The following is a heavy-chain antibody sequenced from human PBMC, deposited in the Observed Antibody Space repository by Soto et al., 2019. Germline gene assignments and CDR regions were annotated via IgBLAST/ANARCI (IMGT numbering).Heavy chain of an antibody. D-gene: IGHD3-22*01. Sequence: LSLTCTVSGGSISSGDYYMSWIRQAPGKGLEWVSYISSSGSTIYYADSVKGRFTISRDNAKNSLYLQMNSLRAEDTAVYYCARSHLYYDSSGYPDYWGQGNLVTVSS. V-gene: IGHV3-11*01. CDR1: GGSISSGDYY. CDR2: ISSSGSTI. CDR3: ARSHLYYDSSGYPDY. J-gene: IGHJ4*02.